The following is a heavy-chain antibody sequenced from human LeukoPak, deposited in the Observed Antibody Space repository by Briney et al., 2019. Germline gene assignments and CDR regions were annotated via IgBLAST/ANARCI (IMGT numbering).Heavy chain of an antibody. D-gene: IGHD4-17*01. CDR1: GGSTSSSSYY. J-gene: IGHJ6*03. V-gene: IGHV4-39*07. CDR2: INHSGST. CDR3: ASTVTGEWPYYYYYMDV. Sequence: PSETLSLTCTVSGGSTSSSSYYWGWIRQPPGKGLEWIGEINHSGSTNYNPSLKSRVTISVDTSKNQFSLKLSSVTAADTAVYYCASTVTGEWPYYYYYMDVWGKGTTVTVSS.